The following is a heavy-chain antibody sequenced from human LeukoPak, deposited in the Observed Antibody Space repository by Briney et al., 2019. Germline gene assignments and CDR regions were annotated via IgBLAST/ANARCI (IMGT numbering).Heavy chain of an antibody. CDR3: ASTVGATVLGLRACDI. Sequence: ASVKVSCKASGYTFTSYYMHWVRQAPGQGLEWMGWISAYNGNTNYAQKLQGRVTMTTDTSTSTAYMEPRSLRSDDTAVYYCASTVGATVLGLRACDIWAQGTMVTVSS. CDR1: GYTFTSYY. V-gene: IGHV1-18*04. J-gene: IGHJ3*02. D-gene: IGHD1-26*01. CDR2: ISAYNGNT.